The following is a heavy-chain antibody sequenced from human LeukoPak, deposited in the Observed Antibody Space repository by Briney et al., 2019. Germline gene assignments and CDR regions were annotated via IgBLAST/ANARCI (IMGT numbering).Heavy chain of an antibody. V-gene: IGHV3-30*03. CDR1: GYTFSSYG. D-gene: IGHD6-13*01. Sequence: GGSLRLSCAASGYTFSSYGMHWVRQAPGKGLEWVAVISYDGSNKYYADSVKGRFTISRDNSKNTLYLQMNSLRAEDTAVYYCARAGAGIAAAGTPFDYWGQGTLVTVSS. CDR2: ISYDGSNK. J-gene: IGHJ4*02. CDR3: ARAGAGIAAAGTPFDY.